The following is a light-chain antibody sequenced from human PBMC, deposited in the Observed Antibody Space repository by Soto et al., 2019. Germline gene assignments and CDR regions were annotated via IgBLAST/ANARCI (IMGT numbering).Light chain of an antibody. J-gene: IGKJ1*01. V-gene: IGKV2-30*01. CDR1: QGLVYSDGNTY. Sequence: DVVMTQSPLSLPVTLGQPATISCRSSQGLVYSDGNTYLSWFQQRPGQFPRHLISKISIRDSGVPDRFSGSGSGTEFTLKISRVEAEDVGVYYCLQGTRWPWTFGQGTRVEIK. CDR2: KIS. CDR3: LQGTRWPWT.